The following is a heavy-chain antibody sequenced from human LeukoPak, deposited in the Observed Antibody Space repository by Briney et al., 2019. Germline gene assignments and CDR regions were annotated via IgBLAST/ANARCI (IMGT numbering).Heavy chain of an antibody. D-gene: IGHD2-2*01. CDR2: LSGSGRTT. J-gene: IGHJ5*02. Sequence: PGGSLRLSCSASGFLFSNYAMSWVRQAPGRGLEWISALSGSGRTTYYAASVKGRFTISRDNSGNTLYLQMNSLTVEDTALYYCAKNRGIGSADWFDPWGQGTLVTVSP. CDR1: GFLFSNYA. CDR3: AKNRGIGSADWFDP. V-gene: IGHV3-23*01.